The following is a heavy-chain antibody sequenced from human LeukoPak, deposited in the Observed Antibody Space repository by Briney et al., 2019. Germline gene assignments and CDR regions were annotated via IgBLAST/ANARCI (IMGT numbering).Heavy chain of an antibody. Sequence: SETLSLTCTVSGGSISSSTYYWGWIRQPPGKGLEWIGNIYYSGSAYYNPPLKSRATISLDTSKNQFSLKLSSVTAADTAVYYCARHAGSGTYFDYWGQGTLVTVSS. CDR3: ARHAGSGTYFDY. CDR1: GGSISSSTYY. CDR2: IYYSGSA. J-gene: IGHJ4*02. V-gene: IGHV4-39*01. D-gene: IGHD1-26*01.